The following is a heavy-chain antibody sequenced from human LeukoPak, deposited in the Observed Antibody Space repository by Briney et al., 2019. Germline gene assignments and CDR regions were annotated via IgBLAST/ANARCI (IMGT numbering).Heavy chain of an antibody. CDR3: SIHLEVAATGFDY. CDR2: IYYRGST. Sequence: SETLSLTCTVSIGSLSSLHWSWIRQPPAKGLEWIGYIYYRGSTNYKPPLNSRVPISQDTCQNHFSPRLRTVTPTGPGLDLCSIHLEVAATGFDYWGRGMLVTVSS. V-gene: IGHV4-59*08. CDR1: IGSLSSLH. D-gene: IGHD2-15*01. J-gene: IGHJ4*02.